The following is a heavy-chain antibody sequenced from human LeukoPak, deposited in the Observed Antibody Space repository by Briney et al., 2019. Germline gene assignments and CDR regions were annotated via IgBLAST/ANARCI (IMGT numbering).Heavy chain of an antibody. V-gene: IGHV4-59*01. CDR2: MYYSGST. Sequence: SETLSLTCTVSGGSMSRNYWSWIRQPPGKGLEWIGYMYYSGSTKYNPSLKSRVTISVDTSKNQFSLKLSSVTAADTAVYYCARSSTGSYFDYWGQGTLVTVSS. D-gene: IGHD3-3*02. CDR1: GGSMSRNY. CDR3: ARSSTGSYFDY. J-gene: IGHJ4*02.